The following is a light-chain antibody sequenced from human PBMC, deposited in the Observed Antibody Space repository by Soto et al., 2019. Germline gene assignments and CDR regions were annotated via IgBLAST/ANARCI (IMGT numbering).Light chain of an antibody. CDR2: EVS. V-gene: IGLV2-14*01. J-gene: IGLJ1*01. Sequence: QSVLTQPASVSGSPGQSITISCTGTSSDVGGYNYVSWYQQHPGKAPKLMIYEVSNRPSGVSNRFSGSKSGNTASLTISGLRAEDEADYYCCSYALLFXTGTKVTVL. CDR1: SSDVGGYNY. CDR3: CSYALL.